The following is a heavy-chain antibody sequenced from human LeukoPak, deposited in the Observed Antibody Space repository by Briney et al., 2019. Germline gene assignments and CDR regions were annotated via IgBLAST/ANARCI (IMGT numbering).Heavy chain of an antibody. CDR3: ARGLSRGYYGMDV. CDR1: GFTFSSYS. Sequence: GGSLRLSCAASGFTFSSYSMNWVRQAPGKGLEWVSSISSSSSYIYYADSVKGRFTISRDNAKNSLYLQMNSLRAEDTAVYHCARGLSRGYYGMDVWGQGTTVTVSS. D-gene: IGHD2/OR15-2a*01. V-gene: IGHV3-21*01. CDR2: ISSSSSYI. J-gene: IGHJ6*02.